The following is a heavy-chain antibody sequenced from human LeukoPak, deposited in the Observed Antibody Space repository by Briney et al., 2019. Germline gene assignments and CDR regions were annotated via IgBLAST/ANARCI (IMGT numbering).Heavy chain of an antibody. D-gene: IGHD5-18*01. Sequence: PGGSLGLSCAASGFTFSSYAMHWVRQAPGKGLEYVSAISSNGGSTYYASSVKGRFTISRDNSKNTLYLQMGSLRAEDMAVDYCARIGYSYDDWGQGTLVTVSS. CDR2: ISSNGGST. CDR1: GFTFSSYA. CDR3: ARIGYSYDD. V-gene: IGHV3-64*01. J-gene: IGHJ4*02.